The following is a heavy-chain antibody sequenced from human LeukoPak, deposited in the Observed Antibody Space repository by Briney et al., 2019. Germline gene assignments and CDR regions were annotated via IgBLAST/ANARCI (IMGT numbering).Heavy chain of an antibody. Sequence: WGSLRLSCAVSGFTVSSDYMSWVRQAPGKGLEWVSVIYRGGNTYYAGSVKGRFTISGDNSKNTLYLQMNSLRVEDTAVYYCTRDHESDYDNSGYYGSEFWGQGTLVTVSS. D-gene: IGHD3-22*01. CDR3: TRDHESDYDNSGYYGSEF. CDR2: IYRGGNT. J-gene: IGHJ4*02. CDR1: GFTVSSDY. V-gene: IGHV3-66*01.